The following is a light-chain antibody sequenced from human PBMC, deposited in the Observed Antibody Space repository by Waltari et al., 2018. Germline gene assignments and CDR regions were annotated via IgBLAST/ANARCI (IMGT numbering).Light chain of an antibody. J-gene: IGLJ3*02. CDR1: SDINVGDFI. CDR3: MFWPNNVWV. V-gene: IGLV5-37*01. CDR2: YKSDSET. Sequence: QPVLTQPPSSSASPGDSARLTCTLPSDINVGDFIIYWHQHKPGSPPRFLLNYKSDSETAQGSEVPSRFSGSKDASANAGIFLISGLQSEDEADYYCMFWPNNVWVFGGGTKLTVL.